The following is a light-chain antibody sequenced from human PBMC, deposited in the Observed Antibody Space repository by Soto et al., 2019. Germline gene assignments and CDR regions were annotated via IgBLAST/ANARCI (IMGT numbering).Light chain of an antibody. J-gene: IGKJ1*01. CDR1: QDINHH. CDR2: DAS. V-gene: IGKV1-33*01. Sequence: DIQMTQSPSSLSTSVGDRVTITCQASQDINHHLNWYQQKPGKAPKLLSYDASNLETGAPSKFSGSGSGKDFILSISSLQPEDIATYYCQQFHNLPWTFGQGTKVEIE. CDR3: QQFHNLPWT.